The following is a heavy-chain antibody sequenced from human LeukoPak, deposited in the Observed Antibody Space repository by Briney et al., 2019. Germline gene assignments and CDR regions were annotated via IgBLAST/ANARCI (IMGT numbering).Heavy chain of an antibody. Sequence: ASVKVSCKASGYTFTSYYMHWVRQAPGQGLEWMGLINPTGGSTGYAQKFQGRVTMTRDMSTSTDYMGLSSLRSEDTAIYYCARDNSVGDSAWWFDPWGQGTLVTVSS. V-gene: IGHV1-46*01. J-gene: IGHJ5*02. CDR3: ARDNSVGDSAWWFDP. D-gene: IGHD5-12*01. CDR1: GYTFTSYY. CDR2: INPTGGST.